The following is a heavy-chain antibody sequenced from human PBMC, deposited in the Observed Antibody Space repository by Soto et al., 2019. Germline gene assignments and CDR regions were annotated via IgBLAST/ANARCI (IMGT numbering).Heavy chain of an antibody. CDR2: ISSSGGST. V-gene: IGHV3-48*02. CDR1: GFTFSSYA. J-gene: IGHJ5*02. CDR3: ARGDPYSSGWYSWFDP. Sequence: GGSLRLSCAASGFTFSSYAMSWVRQAPGKGLEWVSDISSSGGSTYYADSVKGRFTISRDNAKNTLYLQMNSLRDEDTAVYYCARGDPYSSGWYSWFDPWGQGTLVTVSS. D-gene: IGHD6-19*01.